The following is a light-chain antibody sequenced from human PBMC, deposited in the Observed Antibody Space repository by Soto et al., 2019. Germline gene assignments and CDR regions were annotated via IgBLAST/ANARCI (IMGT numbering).Light chain of an antibody. CDR3: QQYLNLLT. Sequence: DIQMTQSPSSLSASVGDRVTITCRARQDINIYLNWYQQKPGKAPKLLIYDASNLETGVPSRFSGSGSGTEFTFTISSLQPEDIATYFCQQYLNLLTFGGGTKVDIK. J-gene: IGKJ4*01. CDR1: QDINIY. CDR2: DAS. V-gene: IGKV1-33*01.